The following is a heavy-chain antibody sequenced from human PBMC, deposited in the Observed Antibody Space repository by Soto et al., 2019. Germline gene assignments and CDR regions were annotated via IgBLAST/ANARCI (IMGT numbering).Heavy chain of an antibody. V-gene: IGHV1-24*01. D-gene: IGHD3-10*02. CDR2: FDPEDGET. J-gene: IGHJ6*02. CDR3: AGVRGLRESYSYDYAMDV. Sequence: QVQLVQSGAEVKKPGASVKVSCKVSGYILTEFSIHWVRQAPGKGLEWMGGFDPEDGETIYAQKFQGTVTMTEDTXTXTXXMELSSLRSEDTAVYYCAGVRGLRESYSYDYAMDVWGQGTTVTVSS. CDR1: GYILTEFS.